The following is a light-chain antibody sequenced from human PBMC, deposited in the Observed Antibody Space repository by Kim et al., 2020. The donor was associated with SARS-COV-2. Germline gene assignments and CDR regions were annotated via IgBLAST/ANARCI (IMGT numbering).Light chain of an antibody. V-gene: IGLV1-51*01. J-gene: IGLJ3*02. CDR1: SANIWNNY. CDR3: ATWDSSLSGWV. CDR2: DNN. Sequence: GQKVTISCSGSSANIWNNYVSWYQHLPGTAPKLLIYDNNKRPSGIPDRFSGSKSGTSATLGITGLQTGDEVDYYCATWDSSLSGWVFGGGTKLTVL.